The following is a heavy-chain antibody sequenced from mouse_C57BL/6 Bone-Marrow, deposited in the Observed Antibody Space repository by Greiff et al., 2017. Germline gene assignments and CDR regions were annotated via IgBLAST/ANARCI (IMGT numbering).Heavy chain of an antibody. J-gene: IGHJ1*03. Sequence: QVQLQQPGAELVMPGASVKLSCKASGYTFTSYWMHWVKQRPGQGLEWIGEIDPSDSYTNYNQKFKGKSTLPVDKSSSTAYMQLSSLTSEDSAVYYCAGGDYTTGYFDVWGTGTTVTVSS. V-gene: IGHV1-69*01. CDR2: IDPSDSYT. CDR1: GYTFTSYW. CDR3: AGGDYTTGYFDV. D-gene: IGHD1-1*01.